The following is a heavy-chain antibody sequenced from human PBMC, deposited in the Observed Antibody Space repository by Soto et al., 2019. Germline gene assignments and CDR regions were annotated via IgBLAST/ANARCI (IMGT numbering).Heavy chain of an antibody. Sequence: QVQLVESGGGVVQPGRSLRLSCAASGFTFSSYAMNWVRQAPGKGLEWVAVISYDGSNKYYADSVKGRFTISRDNSKNTLYLQMNSLRAEDTAVYYCARDRLRYNWNDFPYYYYGMDVWGQGTTFTVSS. CDR3: ARDRLRYNWNDFPYYYYGMDV. CDR1: GFTFSSYA. J-gene: IGHJ6*02. CDR2: ISYDGSNK. D-gene: IGHD1-1*01. V-gene: IGHV3-30-3*01.